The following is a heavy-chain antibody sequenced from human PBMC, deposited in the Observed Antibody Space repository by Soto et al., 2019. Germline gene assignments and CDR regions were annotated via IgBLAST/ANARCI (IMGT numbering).Heavy chain of an antibody. D-gene: IGHD2-2*01. Sequence: GGYLILSCAASGFTFSSYAMSWVRQAPGKGLEWVSATSGSGGSTYYADSVKGRFTISRDNSKNTLYLQMNSLRAEDTAVYYCAKDAYSSTWQYHYGMDVWGQGTTVTVYS. CDR1: GFTFSSYA. CDR3: AKDAYSSTWQYHYGMDV. CDR2: TSGSGGST. V-gene: IGHV3-23*01. J-gene: IGHJ6*02.